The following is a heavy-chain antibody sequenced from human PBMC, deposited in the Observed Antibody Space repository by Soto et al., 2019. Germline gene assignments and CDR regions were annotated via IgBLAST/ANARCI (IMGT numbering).Heavy chain of an antibody. Sequence: QVQLQESGPGLVKPSETLSLTCTVSGGSVSSGSYYWSWIRQPPGKGLEWIGYIYYSGSTNYNPSLKSRVTISVDTSKNQFSLKLSSVTAADTAVYYCAREQRGPSSGLPWYFDLWGRGTLVTVSS. CDR2: IYYSGST. J-gene: IGHJ2*01. CDR1: GGSVSSGSYY. V-gene: IGHV4-61*01. CDR3: AREQRGPSSGLPWYFDL. D-gene: IGHD3-22*01.